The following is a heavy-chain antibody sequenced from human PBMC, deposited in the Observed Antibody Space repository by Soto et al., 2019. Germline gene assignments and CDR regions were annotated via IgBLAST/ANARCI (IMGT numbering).Heavy chain of an antibody. CDR1: GYTFTSYG. Sequence: QVQLVQSGAEVKKPGASVKVSCKASGYTFTSYGISWVRQAPGQGLEWMGWISAYNGNTNYAQKLEGRVTMTKDKSTSTAYMELRSLRSDDTAVYYCARNLVAVAVGDSFDYWGQGTLVTVSS. J-gene: IGHJ4*02. D-gene: IGHD6-19*01. V-gene: IGHV1-18*01. CDR3: ARNLVAVAVGDSFDY. CDR2: ISAYNGNT.